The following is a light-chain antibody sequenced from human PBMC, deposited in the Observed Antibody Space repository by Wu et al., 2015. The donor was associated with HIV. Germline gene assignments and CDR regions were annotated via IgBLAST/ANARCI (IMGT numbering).Light chain of an antibody. CDR2: DAS. Sequence: EIVLTQSPATLSLSPGERATLSCRASQSVSSYLAWYQQKPGQAPRLLIYDASNRATGIPARFSGSGSGTDFTLTISTVQSEDFAVYYCQHYNTFGQGTRLEIK. CDR3: QHYNT. CDR1: QSVSSY. V-gene: IGKV3-11*01. J-gene: IGKJ5*01.